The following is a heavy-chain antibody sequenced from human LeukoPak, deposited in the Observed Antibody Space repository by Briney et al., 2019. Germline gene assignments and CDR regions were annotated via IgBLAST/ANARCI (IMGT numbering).Heavy chain of an antibody. Sequence: GGSLRLSCAASGFTFSSYGMSWVRQAPGKGLEWVSAISGSGGSTYYADSVKGRFTISRDNSKNTLYLQMNSLRAEDTAVYYCAKEGPGFSGYVLDDAFDIWGQGTMVTVSS. CDR1: GFTFSSYG. V-gene: IGHV3-23*01. CDR2: ISGSGGST. D-gene: IGHD5-12*01. J-gene: IGHJ3*02. CDR3: AKEGPGFSGYVLDDAFDI.